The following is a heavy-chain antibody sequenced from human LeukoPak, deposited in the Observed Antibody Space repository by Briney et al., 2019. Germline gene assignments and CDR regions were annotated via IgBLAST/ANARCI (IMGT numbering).Heavy chain of an antibody. CDR1: GYSISRGYY. Sequence: SETLSLTCAVSGYSISRGYYWALIRQPPGKGLEWIGTVYHTGSTYYNPSLDSRVTISVDTSRNEFSLNLKSVTAADTAVYYCARAGWIITSGIDYWGQGALVTVSS. CDR3: ARAGWIITSGIDY. V-gene: IGHV4-38-2*01. D-gene: IGHD3-10*01. J-gene: IGHJ4*02. CDR2: VYHTGST.